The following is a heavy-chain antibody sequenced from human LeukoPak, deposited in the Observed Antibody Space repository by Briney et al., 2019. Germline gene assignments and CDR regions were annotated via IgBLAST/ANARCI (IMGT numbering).Heavy chain of an antibody. CDR3: ARDLIVDYYDSSGS. Sequence: GRSLRLSCAASGFTFSSCAMHWVRQAPGKGLEWVAVISYDGSNKYYADSVKGRFTISRDNSKNTLYLQMNSLRAEDTAVYYCARDLIVDYYDSSGSWGQGTLVTVSS. J-gene: IGHJ4*02. D-gene: IGHD3-22*01. CDR1: GFTFSSCA. CDR2: ISYDGSNK. V-gene: IGHV3-30-3*01.